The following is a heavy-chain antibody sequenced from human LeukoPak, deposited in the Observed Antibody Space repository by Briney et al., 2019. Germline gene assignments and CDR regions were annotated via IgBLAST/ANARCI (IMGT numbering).Heavy chain of an antibody. CDR3: ARDHWSDDYVWGSYGY. Sequence: ASVKVSCKASGYTFTSYGVSWVRQAPGQGLEWMGWISAYNGNTNYAQKLQGRVTMTTDTSTSTAYMELRSLRSDDTAVYYCARDHWSDDYVWGSYGYWGQGTLVTVSS. CDR2: ISAYNGNT. V-gene: IGHV1-18*01. CDR1: GYTFTSYG. D-gene: IGHD3-16*01. J-gene: IGHJ4*02.